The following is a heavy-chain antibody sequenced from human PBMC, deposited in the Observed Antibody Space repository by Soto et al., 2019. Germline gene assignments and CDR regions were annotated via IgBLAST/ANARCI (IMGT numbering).Heavy chain of an antibody. J-gene: IGHJ6*02. CDR2: ISSSSSYI. CDR3: ARDSPSDYCSSTSFYEVYLYYYYGMDV. V-gene: IGHV3-21*01. Sequence: EVQLVESGGGLVKPGGSLRLSCAASGFTFSSYSMNWVRQAPGKGLEWVSSISSSSSYIYYADSVKGRFTISRDNAKNSLYLQMNSLRAEDTAVYYCARDSPSDYCSSTSFYEVYLYYYYGMDVCGRGTTVTVSS. D-gene: IGHD2-2*01. CDR1: GFTFSSYS.